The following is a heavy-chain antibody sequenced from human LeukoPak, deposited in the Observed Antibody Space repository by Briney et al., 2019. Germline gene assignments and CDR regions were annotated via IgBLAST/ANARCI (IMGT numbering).Heavy chain of an antibody. CDR3: ARSISDFDREWLLRGTFDY. CDR1: GYTFTGYY. J-gene: IGHJ4*02. CDR2: INPNSGGT. Sequence: ASVKVSCKASGYTFTGYYMHWVRQAPGQGREWMGWINPNSGGTNYAQKFQGRVTMTRDTSISTAYMELSRLRSDDTAVYYCARSISDFDREWLLRGTFDYWGQGTLVTVSS. D-gene: IGHD3-22*01. V-gene: IGHV1-2*02.